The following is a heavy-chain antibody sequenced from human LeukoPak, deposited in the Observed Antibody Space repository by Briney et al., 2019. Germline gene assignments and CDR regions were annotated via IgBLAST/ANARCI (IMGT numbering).Heavy chain of an antibody. J-gene: IGHJ4*02. Sequence: PGGSLRLSPAASGFTPSSYWMSWVRQAPGQGLEWVANIKQDGSDKYYVDSVKGRFTISRDNAKNSLYLQMNSLRAEDTAVYYCARDSAVSSFDYWGQGTLVTVSS. D-gene: IGHD2-8*01. CDR2: IKQDGSDK. V-gene: IGHV3-7*01. CDR1: GFTPSSYW. CDR3: ARDSAVSSFDY.